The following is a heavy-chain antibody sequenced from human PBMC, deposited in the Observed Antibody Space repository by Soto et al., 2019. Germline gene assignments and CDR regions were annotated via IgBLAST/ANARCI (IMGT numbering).Heavy chain of an antibody. D-gene: IGHD3-16*01. V-gene: IGHV4-61*08. CDR3: ARVPIDTYMIYWSDP. CDR2: IYFSGRT. J-gene: IGHJ5*02. CDR1: GESVSSGDYY. Sequence: PSEPMSRTCTVSGESVSSGDYYWTWIRQPPGKGLEWVGHIYFSGRTNYIPSLESRVTISLDTSKNQFSLKLTSVTAADTAVYYCARVPIDTYMIYWSDPWGQGTLVTVSS.